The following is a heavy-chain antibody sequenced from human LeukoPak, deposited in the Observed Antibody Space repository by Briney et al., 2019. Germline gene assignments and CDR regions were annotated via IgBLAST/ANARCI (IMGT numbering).Heavy chain of an antibody. J-gene: IGHJ5*02. D-gene: IGHD3-10*01. CDR1: GGSISSGDYY. CDR3: ARLSMVRGVIDWFDP. Sequence: SQTLFLTCTVSGGSISSGDYYWSWIRQPPGKGLEWIGYIYYSGSTYYNPSLKRRVTISVDTSKNQFSLKLSSVTAADTAVYYCARLSMVRGVIDWFDPWGQGTLVTVSS. V-gene: IGHV4-30-4*08. CDR2: IYYSGST.